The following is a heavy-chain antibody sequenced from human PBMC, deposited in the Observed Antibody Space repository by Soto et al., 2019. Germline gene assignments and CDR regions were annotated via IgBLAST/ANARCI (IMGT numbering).Heavy chain of an antibody. Sequence: QVQLQESGPGLVKPSETLSLTCTVSGGSISSYYWSWIRQPPGKGLEWIGYIYYSGSTNYNPSLKRRVTISVDTSKNQFSLKLSSVTAADTAVYYCARSRGGYFDYWGQGTLVPVSS. J-gene: IGHJ4*02. V-gene: IGHV4-59*01. CDR2: IYYSGST. D-gene: IGHD3-16*01. CDR1: GGSISSYY. CDR3: ARSRGGYFDY.